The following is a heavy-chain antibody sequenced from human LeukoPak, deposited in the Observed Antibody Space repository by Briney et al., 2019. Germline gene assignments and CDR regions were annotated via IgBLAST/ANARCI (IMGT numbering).Heavy chain of an antibody. V-gene: IGHV1-8*01. CDR2: MNPNSGNT. Sequence: ASVKVSCKASGYTFTSYDINWVRQATGQGLEWMGWMNPNSGNTGYAQKFQGRVTMTRNTSISTAYMELSSLRSEDTAVYYCARGRLGSSTSRYYYYYMDVWGKGTTVTVSS. J-gene: IGHJ6*03. CDR3: ARGRLGSSTSRYYYYYMDV. CDR1: GYTFTSYD. D-gene: IGHD2-2*01.